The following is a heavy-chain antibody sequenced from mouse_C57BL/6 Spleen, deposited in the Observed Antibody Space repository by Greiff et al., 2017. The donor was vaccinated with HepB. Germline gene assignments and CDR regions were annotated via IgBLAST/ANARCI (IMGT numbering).Heavy chain of an antibody. CDR1: GYTFTDYY. CDR3: ARWDYSNYEAWFAY. D-gene: IGHD2-5*01. CDR2: INPNNGGT. J-gene: IGHJ3*01. Sequence: EVQLQQSGPELVKPGASVKISCKASGYTFTDYYMNWVKQSHGKSLEWIGDINPNNGGTSYNQKFKGKATLTVDKSSSTAYMELRSLTSEDSAVYYCARWDYSNYEAWFAYWGQGTLVTVSA. V-gene: IGHV1-26*01.